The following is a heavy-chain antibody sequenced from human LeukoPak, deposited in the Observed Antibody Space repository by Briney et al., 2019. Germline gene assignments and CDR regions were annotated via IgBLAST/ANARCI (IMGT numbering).Heavy chain of an antibody. V-gene: IGHV3-23*01. CDR1: GLNFSNYG. CDR2: ITSDGST. J-gene: IGHJ6*03. D-gene: IGHD5-18*01. Sequence: GGSLRLPCEASGLNFSNYGMSWVRQAPGKGLEWVSGITSDGSTYYADSVKGRFTISRDNSKNTLYLQMNSLRAEDTAVYYCAKDKYSYGFNYYYMDVWGKGTTVTISS. CDR3: AKDKYSYGFNYYYMDV.